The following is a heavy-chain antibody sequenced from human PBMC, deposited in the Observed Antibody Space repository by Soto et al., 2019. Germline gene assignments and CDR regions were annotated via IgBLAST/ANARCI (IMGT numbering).Heavy chain of an antibody. CDR1: GFTFSYHC. J-gene: IGHJ4*02. CDR2: ISSRSSEI. D-gene: IGHD2-15*01. V-gene: IGHV3-11*06. CDR3: ARGDGAVGAAIDI. Sequence: PGGSLRLSCVVSGFTFSYHCMNWVRQAPGKGLQWVAYISSRSSEINYADPVKGRFTISRDNAKNSVFLHMTSLTAEDTGVYFCARGDGAVGAAIDIWGQGTLVTVSS.